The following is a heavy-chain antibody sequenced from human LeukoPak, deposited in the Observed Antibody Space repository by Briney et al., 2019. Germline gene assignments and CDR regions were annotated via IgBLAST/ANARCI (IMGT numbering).Heavy chain of an antibody. V-gene: IGHV4-34*01. J-gene: IGHJ5*02. Sequence: PSETLSLTCAVYGGSFSNYYWSWIRQPPGKGLEWIGDIYHTGSPTYNPSLKSRVTISVETSKKQFSLRLSSVTAADTAVYYCARETRGSAYYYDSSGSFTWFDPWGQGTLVTVSS. CDR1: GGSFSNYY. CDR3: ARETRGSAYYYDSSGSFTWFDP. D-gene: IGHD3-22*01. CDR2: IYHTGSP.